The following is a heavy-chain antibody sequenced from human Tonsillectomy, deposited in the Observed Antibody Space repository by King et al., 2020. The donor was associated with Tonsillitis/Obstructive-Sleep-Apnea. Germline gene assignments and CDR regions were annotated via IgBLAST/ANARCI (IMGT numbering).Heavy chain of an antibody. D-gene: IGHD3-10*01. CDR2: IYWDGDK. J-gene: IGHJ3*02. CDR3: AHIPDGSGSYYNPAFDI. V-gene: IGHV2-5*02. CDR1: GFSLSTSGVC. Sequence: TLKESGPTLVKTTQTLTLTFTFSGFSLSTSGVCVGWILQPPGQALEWLALIYWDGDKSYSQSLKSRLTITKDTSKNQVVLTMTNMDPVDTATYYCAHIPDGSGSYYNPAFDIWGQGTMVTVSS.